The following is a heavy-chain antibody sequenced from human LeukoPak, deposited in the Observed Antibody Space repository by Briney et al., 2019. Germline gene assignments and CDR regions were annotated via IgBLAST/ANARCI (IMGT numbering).Heavy chain of an antibody. CDR2: IIPIFGTA. CDR1: GGTFSSYA. V-gene: IGHV1-69*13. CDR3: ARGAVGQWLVPLDY. J-gene: IGHJ4*02. Sequence: GASVKVSCKASGGTFSSYAISWVRQAPGQGLEWMGGIIPIFGTANYAQKFQGRVTITADESTSTVYMELSSLRSEDTAVYYCARGAVGQWLVPLDYWGQGTLVTVSS. D-gene: IGHD6-19*01.